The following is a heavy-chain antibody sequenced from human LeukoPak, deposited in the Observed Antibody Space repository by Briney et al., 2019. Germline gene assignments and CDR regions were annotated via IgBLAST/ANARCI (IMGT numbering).Heavy chain of an antibody. J-gene: IGHJ4*02. CDR1: GGSISSYY. D-gene: IGHD3-16*01. V-gene: IGHV4-59*01. CDR2: VHYSGST. CDR3: ARDRLGNTIDY. Sequence: SETLSLTCTVSGGSISSYYWSWIRQSPGRGLEWIGYVHYSGSTNYNPSLKSRVTISVDTSKNQFSLKLSSVTAADTAIYYCARDRLGNTIDYWGQGTLVTVSS.